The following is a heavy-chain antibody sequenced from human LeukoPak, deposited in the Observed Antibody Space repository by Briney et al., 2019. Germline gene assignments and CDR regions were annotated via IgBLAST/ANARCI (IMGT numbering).Heavy chain of an antibody. J-gene: IGHJ2*01. CDR3: ARAEATAGTDWYFDL. V-gene: IGHV3-30*02. Sequence: GGSLRLSCAASGFTFSSYGMHWVRQAPGKGLEWVAFIRYDGSNKYYADSVKGRFTISRDNSKNTLYLQMNSLSAEDTAVYYCARAEATAGTDWYFDLWGRGTLVT. CDR2: IRYDGSNK. CDR1: GFTFSSYG. D-gene: IGHD6-13*01.